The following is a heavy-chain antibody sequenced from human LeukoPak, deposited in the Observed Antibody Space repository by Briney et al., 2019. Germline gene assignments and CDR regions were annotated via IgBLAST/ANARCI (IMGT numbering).Heavy chain of an antibody. D-gene: IGHD3-22*01. CDR1: GFTFDDYA. CDR3: AKGHGSGYDSSGSPADY. Sequence: PGGSLRLSCAASGFTFDDYAMHWVRQAPGKGLERVSGISWNSGSIGYADSVKGRFTISRDNAKNSLYLQMNSLRAEDTALYYCAKGHGSGYDSSGSPADYWGQGTLVTVSS. CDR2: ISWNSGSI. V-gene: IGHV3-9*01. J-gene: IGHJ4*02.